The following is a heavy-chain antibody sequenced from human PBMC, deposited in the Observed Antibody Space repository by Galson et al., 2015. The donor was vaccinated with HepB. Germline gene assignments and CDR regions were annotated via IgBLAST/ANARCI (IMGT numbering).Heavy chain of an antibody. CDR1: GFTFSSYA. D-gene: IGHD6-13*01. J-gene: IGHJ4*02. V-gene: IGHV3-30*04. CDR2: ISYDGSNK. Sequence: SLRLSCAASGFTFSSYAMHWVRQAPGKGLEWVAVISYDGSNKYYADSVKGRFTISRDNSKNTLYLQMNSLRAEDTAVYYCARTSSSWYFTWGQGTLVTVSS. CDR3: ARTSSSWYFT.